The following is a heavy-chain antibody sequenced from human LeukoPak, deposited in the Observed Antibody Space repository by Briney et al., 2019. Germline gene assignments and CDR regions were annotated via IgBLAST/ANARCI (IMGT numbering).Heavy chain of an antibody. J-gene: IGHJ4*02. D-gene: IGHD1-26*01. CDR3: ARGGYSGSYSPVDY. V-gene: IGHV4-34*01. CDR1: GGSFSDYY. CDR2: INHSGST. Sequence: PSETLSLTCAVYGGSFSDYYWSWIRQPPGKGLEWIGEINHSGSTNYNPSLKSRVTISVDTSKNQFSLKLSSVTAADTAVYYCARGGYSGSYSPVDYWGQGTLVTVSS.